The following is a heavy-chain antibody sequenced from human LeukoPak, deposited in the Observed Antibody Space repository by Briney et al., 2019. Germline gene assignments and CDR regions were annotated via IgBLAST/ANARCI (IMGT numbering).Heavy chain of an antibody. CDR3: ATSSGWSSHYFDY. D-gene: IGHD6-19*01. CDR1: GFTFNNFG. CDR2: ISYDGGHK. V-gene: IGHV3-30*03. J-gene: IGHJ4*02. Sequence: PGGSLRLSCAASGFTFNNFGVHWVRQAPGKGLEWVAVISYDGGHKYYADSVKGRFTISRDNSKNTLYLQMNSLRAEDTAVYYCATSSGWSSHYFDYWGQGTLVTVSS.